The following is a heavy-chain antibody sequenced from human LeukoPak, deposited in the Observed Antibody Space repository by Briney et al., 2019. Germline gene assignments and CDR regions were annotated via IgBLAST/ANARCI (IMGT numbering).Heavy chain of an antibody. D-gene: IGHD6-19*01. CDR3: ARDKYSSGWYGKAFDI. J-gene: IGHJ3*02. Sequence: GGSLRLSCAVSGFTFSSYSMNWVRQAPGKGLEWVSYISSSSSTIYYADSVKGRFTISRDNAKNSLYLQMNSLRAEDTAVYYCARDKYSSGWYGKAFDIWGQGTMVTVSS. V-gene: IGHV3-48*04. CDR2: ISSSSSTI. CDR1: GFTFSSYS.